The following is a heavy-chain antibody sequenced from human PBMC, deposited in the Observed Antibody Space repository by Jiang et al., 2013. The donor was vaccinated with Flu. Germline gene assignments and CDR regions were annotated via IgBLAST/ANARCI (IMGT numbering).Heavy chain of an antibody. D-gene: IGHD3-10*01. Sequence: SGAEVKKPGSSVKVSCKASGGTFSSYAISWVRQAPGQGLEWMGGIIPIFGTANYAQKFQGRVTITADESTSTAYMELSSLRSEDTAVYYCARDSKVRGVIISPAADDSTTTLYGMDVWGQGTTVTVSS. V-gene: IGHV1-69*01. J-gene: IGHJ6*02. CDR3: ARDSKVRGVIISPAADDSTTTLYGMDV. CDR2: IIPIFGTA. CDR1: GGTFSSYA.